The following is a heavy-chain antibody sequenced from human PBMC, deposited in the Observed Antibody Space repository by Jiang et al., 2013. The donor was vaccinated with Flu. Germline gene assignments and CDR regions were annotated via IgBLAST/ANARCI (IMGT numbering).Heavy chain of an antibody. D-gene: IGHD1-1*01. J-gene: IGHJ3*02. CDR2: IDPNSGAT. CDR3: ARVRTGTGAFDI. V-gene: IGHV1-2*04. Sequence: GAEVKKPGASVKVSCKTSGYTFSGYYIHWVRQAPGQGLEWLGWIDPNSGATSYAQKFQDWVTMTRDTSINTAYMELRRLRSDDTAVYYCARVRTGTGAFDIWGQGTMVTVSS. CDR1: GYTFSGYY.